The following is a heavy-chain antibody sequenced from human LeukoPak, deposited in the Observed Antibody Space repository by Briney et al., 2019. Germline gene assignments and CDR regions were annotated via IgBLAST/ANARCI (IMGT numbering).Heavy chain of an antibody. CDR1: GFTVSSNY. J-gene: IGHJ4*02. CDR3: ARDSSYDILTGYCNY. Sequence: PTGGSLRLSCAASGFTVSSNYMSWVRQAPGKGLEWVSVIYSGGSTYYADSVKGRLTISRGNSKNTLYLQMNSLRAEDTAVYYCARDSSYDILTGYCNYWGQGTLVTVSS. D-gene: IGHD3-9*01. V-gene: IGHV3-53*05. CDR2: IYSGGST.